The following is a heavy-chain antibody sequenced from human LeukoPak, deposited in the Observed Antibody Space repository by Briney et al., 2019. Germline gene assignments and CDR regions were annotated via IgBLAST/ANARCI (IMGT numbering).Heavy chain of an antibody. Sequence: GGSLRLSCAASGFTFSSYCMNWVRQAPGKGLEWVSSIGRSSNYIYYADSVKGRFTISRDNAKNSLYLQMNSLRAEDTAVFYCARGTEMATIPEYFQHWGQGTLVTVSS. CDR3: ARGTEMATIPEYFQH. CDR2: IGRSSNYI. V-gene: IGHV3-21*01. D-gene: IGHD5-24*01. J-gene: IGHJ1*01. CDR1: GFTFSSYC.